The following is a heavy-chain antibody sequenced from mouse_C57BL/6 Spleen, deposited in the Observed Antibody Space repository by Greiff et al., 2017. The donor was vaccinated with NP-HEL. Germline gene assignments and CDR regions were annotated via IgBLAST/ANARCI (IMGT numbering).Heavy chain of an antibody. Sequence: LMAPSQSLSITCTVSGFSLTSYGVDWVRQPPGKGLEWLGVIWGGGSTNYNSALMSRLSISKDNSKSQVFLKMNSLQTDDTAMYYCATTTVVGRDYYAMDYWGQGTSVTVSS. D-gene: IGHD1-1*01. V-gene: IGHV2-9*01. CDR2: IWGGGST. CDR1: GFSLTSYG. J-gene: IGHJ4*01. CDR3: ATTTVVGRDYYAMDY.